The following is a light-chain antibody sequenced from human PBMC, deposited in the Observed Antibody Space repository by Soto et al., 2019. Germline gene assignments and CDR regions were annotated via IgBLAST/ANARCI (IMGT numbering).Light chain of an antibody. V-gene: IGLV1-47*01. CDR3: AAWDNSLSGVV. J-gene: IGLJ2*01. CDR1: SSNIGSNY. CDR2: RNN. Sequence: QSVLTQPPSASGTPGQRVTISCSGSSSNIGSNYVYWYQQLPGTVPQLLIYRNNERPSGVPDRFSGSKSGTSASLAISGLGSEDEADYYCAAWDNSLSGVVFGGGTKVTAL.